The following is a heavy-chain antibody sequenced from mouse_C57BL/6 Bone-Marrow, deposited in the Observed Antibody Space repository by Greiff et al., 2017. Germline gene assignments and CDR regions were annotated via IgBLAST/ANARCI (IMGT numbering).Heavy chain of an antibody. CDR1: GFTFSDYY. D-gene: IGHD1-1*01. CDR3: ARHEVEGFDY. V-gene: IGHV5-12*01. J-gene: IGHJ2*01. Sequence: EVKLVESGGGLVQPGGSLKLSCAASGFTFSDYYMYWVRQTPEKRLEWVAYISNGGGSTYYPDTVKGRFTISRDNAKNTLYLQMSRLKSEDTAMYYCARHEVEGFDYWGQGTTLTVSS. CDR2: ISNGGGST.